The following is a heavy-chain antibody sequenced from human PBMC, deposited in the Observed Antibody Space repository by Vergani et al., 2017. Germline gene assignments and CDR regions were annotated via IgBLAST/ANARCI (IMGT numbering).Heavy chain of an antibody. CDR2: ITGYNGNT. Sequence: QVQLVQSGAEVKKPGASEKVSCKASGYTFITYGICWVRQAPGLVLECVGWITGYNGNTNYAQKFQGRLTMTTDTSTSTVYMELTNLRSDDTAVYYCARDFHGSGDYWGQGTLVTVSS. D-gene: IGHD3-10*01. CDR3: ARDFHGSGDY. CDR1: GYTFITYG. J-gene: IGHJ4*02. V-gene: IGHV1-18*04.